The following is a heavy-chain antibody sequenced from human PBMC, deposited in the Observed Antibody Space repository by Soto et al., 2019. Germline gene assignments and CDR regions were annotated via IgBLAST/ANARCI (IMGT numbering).Heavy chain of an antibody. Sequence: GESLKISCKGSGYSFTSYWISWVRQMPGKGLEWMGRIDPSDSYTNYSPSFQGHVTISADKSISTAYLQWSSLKASDTAMYYCARFYRALYSSSWYRPDAFDIWGQGTIVTVSS. CDR1: GYSFTSYW. CDR3: ARFYRALYSSSWYRPDAFDI. V-gene: IGHV5-10-1*01. J-gene: IGHJ3*02. D-gene: IGHD6-13*01. CDR2: IDPSDSYT.